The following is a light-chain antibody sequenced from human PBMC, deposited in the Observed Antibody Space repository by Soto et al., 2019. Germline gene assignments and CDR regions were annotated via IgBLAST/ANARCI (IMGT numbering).Light chain of an antibody. V-gene: IGKV1-27*01. CDR2: GAS. Sequence: DIRMTQSPSSLSASVGDRVTITCRANQGLSNYLAWYQQKPGRVPKLLIYGASTLQSGVPSRFSGRGSGTHFTLTISSLQPEDVATDYCQKYDSAPYTFGQGTKVQIK. J-gene: IGKJ2*01. CDR1: QGLSNY. CDR3: QKYDSAPYT.